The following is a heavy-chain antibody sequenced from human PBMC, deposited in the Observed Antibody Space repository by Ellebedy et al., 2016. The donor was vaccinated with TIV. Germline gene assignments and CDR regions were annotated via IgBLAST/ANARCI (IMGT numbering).Heavy chain of an antibody. CDR1: GFAVSSNY. V-gene: IGHV3-53*05. CDR2: IYSAGST. D-gene: IGHD3-10*01. CDR3: ARVRGYYGSGSYHPLDY. Sequence: GGSLRLSXAASGFAVSSNYMSWVRQAPGKGLEWVSLIYSAGSTYYADSVKGRFTISRDNSKNTLYLQMSSLRPEDTAVYYCARVRGYYGSGSYHPLDYWGQGTLVTVSS. J-gene: IGHJ4*02.